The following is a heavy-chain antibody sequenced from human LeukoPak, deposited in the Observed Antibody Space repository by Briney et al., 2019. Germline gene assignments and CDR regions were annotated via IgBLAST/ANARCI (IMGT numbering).Heavy chain of an antibody. Sequence: GGSLILACAASRFTFSIYETDWVRQAAGKGLEWVSYISSSVTPTYYADSVKGPLNITRDNTKNSMCLQMSSLRTEVAAVYYCARGGSYYSDRSGDWGQGTLLTVSS. V-gene: IGHV3-48*03. CDR3: ARGGSYYSDRSGD. CDR2: ISSSVTPT. D-gene: IGHD3-22*01. J-gene: IGHJ4*02. CDR1: RFTFSIYE.